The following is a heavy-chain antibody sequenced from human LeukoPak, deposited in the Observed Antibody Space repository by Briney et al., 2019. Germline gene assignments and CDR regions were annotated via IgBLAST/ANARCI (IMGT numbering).Heavy chain of an antibody. V-gene: IGHV3-48*03. J-gene: IGHJ4*02. CDR1: GFTFSSFE. CDR2: FSSSGSTI. CDR3: ARVGLGIFRFDY. Sequence: GGCLRLSFAAPGFTFSSFEMDSVRQAPGKVLEWVSYFSSSGSTIFYADSVKGRFTISRDNAKNSLYLQMNSLRAGDAAVYYCARVGLGIFRFDYWGQGTLVTVSS. D-gene: IGHD3-3*01.